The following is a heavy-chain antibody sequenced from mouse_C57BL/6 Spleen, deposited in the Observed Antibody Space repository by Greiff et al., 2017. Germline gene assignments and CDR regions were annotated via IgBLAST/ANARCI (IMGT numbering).Heavy chain of an antibody. Sequence: QVQLQQPGAELVKPGASVKMSCKASGYTFTSYWITWVKQRPGQGLEWIGDIYPGSGSTNYNEKFKSKATLTVDTSSSTAYMQLSSLTSEDSAVYDCARMDYYGSSWYFDVWGTGTTVTVSS. D-gene: IGHD1-1*01. CDR2: IYPGSGST. CDR1: GYTFTSYW. CDR3: ARMDYYGSSWYFDV. V-gene: IGHV1-55*01. J-gene: IGHJ1*03.